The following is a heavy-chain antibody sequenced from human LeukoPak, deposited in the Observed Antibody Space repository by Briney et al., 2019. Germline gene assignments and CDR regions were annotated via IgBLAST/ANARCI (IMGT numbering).Heavy chain of an antibody. V-gene: IGHV3-30*03. J-gene: IGHJ4*02. D-gene: IGHD5-18*01. CDR2: ILHDGSSK. CDR1: GFTFSSYA. CDR3: ATLSGDSHGYDY. Sequence: GGSLRLSCAASGFTFSSYAMHWDRQAPAKGLEWVAVILHDGSSKQYADSVKGRFTISRDNSKNTLYLQINSLRAEDTAVYYCATLSGDSHGYDYWGLGTLVTVSS.